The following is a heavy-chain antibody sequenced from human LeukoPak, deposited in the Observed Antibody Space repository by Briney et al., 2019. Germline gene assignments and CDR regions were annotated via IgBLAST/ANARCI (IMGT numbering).Heavy chain of an antibody. D-gene: IGHD6-13*01. CDR2: IYYSGTT. Sequence: ASETLSLTCTVPGGSLSGYFWNWIRQPPGKGLEWIGYIYYSGTTSYNPSLKSRVTVSVDTSKNQFSLKLNSVTAAHTAVYYCARDSSSWNGWFDPWGQGTLVTVSS. J-gene: IGHJ5*02. V-gene: IGHV4-59*01. CDR3: ARDSSSWNGWFDP. CDR1: GGSLSGYF.